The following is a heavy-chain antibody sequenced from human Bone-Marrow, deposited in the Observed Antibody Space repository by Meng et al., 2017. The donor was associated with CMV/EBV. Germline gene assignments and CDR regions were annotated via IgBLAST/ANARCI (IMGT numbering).Heavy chain of an antibody. CDR2: ISAYNGNT. V-gene: IGHV1-18*01. D-gene: IGHD1-26*01. Sequence: ASVKVSCKASGYTFTSYGISWVRQAPGQGLEWMGWISAYNGNTNYAQKLQGRVTMTTDTSTSTAYMGLRSLRSDDTAVYYCARDGSGSYLSGWFDPWGQGTLVTVSS. CDR3: ARDGSGSYLSGWFDP. CDR1: GYTFTSYG. J-gene: IGHJ5*02.